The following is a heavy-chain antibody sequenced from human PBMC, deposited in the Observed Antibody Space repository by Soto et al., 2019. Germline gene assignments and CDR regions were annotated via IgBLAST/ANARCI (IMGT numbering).Heavy chain of an antibody. J-gene: IGHJ4*02. CDR1: GASITGNC. Sequence: SETLSLTCTVSGASITGNCWSWIRRPPVRGLEWLGYVFDGGNTRYNPSLKSRATISLDRSKNQFSLTLTSVTAADTVVYYCARCEGNGWYTYWGQGTLVTVSS. D-gene: IGHD6-19*01. CDR2: VFDGGNT. V-gene: IGHV4-59*13. CDR3: ARCEGNGWYTY.